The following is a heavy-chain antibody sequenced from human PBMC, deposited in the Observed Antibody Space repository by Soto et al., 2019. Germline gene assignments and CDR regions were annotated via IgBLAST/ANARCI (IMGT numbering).Heavy chain of an antibody. CDR1: GGSISSSSFY. V-gene: IGHV4-31*03. Sequence: SSETLSLTCTVSGGSISSSSFYWSWIRQHPGKGLEWIGNIYHSGNTYYNPSLKSRLTISVDTSKNHFSLMVDSVTAADTAVYYCARARFQVLYGKPYFDSWGQGTLVTVSS. D-gene: IGHD2-2*02. CDR2: IYHSGNT. J-gene: IGHJ4*02. CDR3: ARARFQVLYGKPYFDS.